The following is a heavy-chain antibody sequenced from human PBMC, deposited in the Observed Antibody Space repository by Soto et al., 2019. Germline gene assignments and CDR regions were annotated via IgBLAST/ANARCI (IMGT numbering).Heavy chain of an antibody. J-gene: IGHJ6*02. V-gene: IGHV3-48*02. CDR1: GFTFSSYS. D-gene: IGHD6-13*01. Sequence: GGSLRLSCAASGFTFSSYSMNWVRQAPGKGLEWVSYISSSSSTIYYADSVKGRFTISSDNAKNSLYLQMNSLRDEDTAVYYCAGDTPKYSSSWYLGYYGMDVWGQGTTVTVSS. CDR3: AGDTPKYSSSWYLGYYGMDV. CDR2: ISSSSSTI.